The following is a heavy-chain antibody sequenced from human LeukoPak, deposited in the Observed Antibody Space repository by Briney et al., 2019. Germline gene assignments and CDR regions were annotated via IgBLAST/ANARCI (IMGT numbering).Heavy chain of an antibody. CDR2: IKNDGSIT. Sequence: PGGSLRLSCAASGFTFSNHWMHWVRQTPGKGLVWVSRIKNDGSITTYADSVKGRFTISRDNSKNTLYLQMNSLRAEDTAVYYCARDLRGVRSGLAYYFDYWGQGTLVTVSS. D-gene: IGHD3-3*01. CDR3: ARDLRGVRSGLAYYFDY. V-gene: IGHV3-74*01. J-gene: IGHJ4*02. CDR1: GFTFSNHW.